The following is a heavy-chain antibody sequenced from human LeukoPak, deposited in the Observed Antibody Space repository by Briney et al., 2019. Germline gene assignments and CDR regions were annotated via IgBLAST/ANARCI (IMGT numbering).Heavy chain of an antibody. D-gene: IGHD5-24*01. CDR3: AREERDGYNYYWYFDL. V-gene: IGHV3-7*01. CDR1: AFTLSNYW. CDR2: IKPDGSEK. Sequence: GGSLRLSCAASAFTLSNYWMSWVRQAPGKGLEWVAYIKPDGSEKHYVDSVMGRFTISRDNAKNSLYLQMSSLRAEDTAVYYCAREERDGYNYYWYFDLWGRGTPVTVSS. J-gene: IGHJ2*01.